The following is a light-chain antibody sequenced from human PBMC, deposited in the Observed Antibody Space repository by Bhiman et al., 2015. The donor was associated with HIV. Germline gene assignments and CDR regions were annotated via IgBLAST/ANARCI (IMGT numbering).Light chain of an antibody. Sequence: QSALTQPASVSGSPGQSITISCTGTSSDLGAYTYVSWYQQHPGKAPKLMICDVNNRPSGVPDRFSGSKSGTSASLAITGLQAEDEADYYCQSYDSSLSVWVFGGGTKLTVL. CDR3: QSYDSSLSVWV. V-gene: IGLV2-14*03. CDR2: DVN. CDR1: SSDLGAYTY. J-gene: IGLJ3*02.